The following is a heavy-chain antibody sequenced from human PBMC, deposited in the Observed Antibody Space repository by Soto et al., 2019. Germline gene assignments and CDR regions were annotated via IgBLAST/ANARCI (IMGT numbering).Heavy chain of an antibody. CDR3: VRGGFLSHDHVIIAPATLGFDP. Sequence: ASVKVSCKASGYTFTSYGISWVRQAPGQGLEWMGWISAYNGNTNYAQKFQGRVTMTRDTSISTAYMELSSLRYDDTAVYYCVRGGFLSHDHVIIAPATLGFDPWGQGTLVTVSS. D-gene: IGHD6-25*01. CDR1: GYTFTSYG. CDR2: ISAYNGNT. V-gene: IGHV1-18*01. J-gene: IGHJ5*02.